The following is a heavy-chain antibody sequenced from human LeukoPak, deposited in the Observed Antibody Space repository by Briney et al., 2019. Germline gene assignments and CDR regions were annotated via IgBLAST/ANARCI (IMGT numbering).Heavy chain of an antibody. J-gene: IGHJ6*02. D-gene: IGHD3-3*01. V-gene: IGHV1-2*02. CDR1: GYTFTGYY. CDR3: ARDIRRYGRFLEWLPPNPYYYYGMDV. Sequence: GASVKVSCKASGYTFTGYYMHWVRQAPGQGLEWMGWINPNSGGTNYAQKFQGRVTMTRDTSISTAYMELSRLRSDDTAVYYCARDIRRYGRFLEWLPPNPYYYYGMDVWGQGTTVTVSS. CDR2: INPNSGGT.